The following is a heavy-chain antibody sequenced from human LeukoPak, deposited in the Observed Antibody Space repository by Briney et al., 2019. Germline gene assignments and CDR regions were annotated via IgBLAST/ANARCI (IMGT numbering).Heavy chain of an antibody. CDR2: IYHSGST. CDR3: ASSVAAAVYYFDY. Sequence: SGTLSLTCAVSGGSISSSNWWSWVRQPPGKGLEWIGEIYHSGSTNYNPSLKSRVTISVDKSKNQFSLKLSSVTAADTAVYYCASSVAAAVYYFDYWGQGTLVTVSS. V-gene: IGHV4-4*02. D-gene: IGHD6-13*01. CDR1: GGSISSSNW. J-gene: IGHJ4*02.